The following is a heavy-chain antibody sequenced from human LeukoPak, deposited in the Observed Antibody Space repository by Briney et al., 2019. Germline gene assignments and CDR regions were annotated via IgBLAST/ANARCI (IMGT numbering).Heavy chain of an antibody. Sequence: GGSLRLSCAASGFTFSDYALIWVRQAPGKGLEWISAIRGTGGTTYYADSVKGRCTISRDNSRNTVYLQMNSLRAEDTALYFCGKDPNGDYVGAFDFWGPGTMVTVPS. D-gene: IGHD4-17*01. CDR1: GFTFSDYA. CDR2: IRGTGGTT. CDR3: GKDPNGDYVGAFDF. V-gene: IGHV3-23*01. J-gene: IGHJ3*01.